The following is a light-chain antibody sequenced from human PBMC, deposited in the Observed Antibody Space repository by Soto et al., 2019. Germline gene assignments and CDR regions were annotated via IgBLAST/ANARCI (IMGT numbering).Light chain of an antibody. CDR1: QTISGTS. J-gene: IGKJ4*01. CDR3: HQYGTSPLT. Sequence: EIVLAQSPGIVSLSPGERATLSCRASQTISGTSLAWYQQKPGQALRLLIYGASSRATGIPDRFTGSGSATDFTLTISRLEPEDFGIYYCHQYGTSPLTFGGGTKVEIK. V-gene: IGKV3-20*01. CDR2: GAS.